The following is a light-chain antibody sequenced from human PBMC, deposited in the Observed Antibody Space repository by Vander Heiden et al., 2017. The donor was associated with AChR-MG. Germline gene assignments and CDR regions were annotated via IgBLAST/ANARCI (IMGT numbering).Light chain of an antibody. J-gene: IGLJ3*02. CDR1: ILRRYF. Sequence: SELTQDPAVSLALRQTVRITCQGNILRRYFATWYRQKPGQAPILVMFGKNTRPAGIPDRFSGSKSGDTASLTITGAQAEDEADYYCNSRDSRGNHLGAFGGGTKLTVL. V-gene: IGLV3-19*01. CDR2: GKN. CDR3: NSRDSRGNHLGA.